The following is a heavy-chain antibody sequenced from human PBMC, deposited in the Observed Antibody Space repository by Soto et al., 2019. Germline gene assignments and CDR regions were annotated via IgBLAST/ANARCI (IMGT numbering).Heavy chain of an antibody. Sequence: GGSLRLSCAAAGGTCGSYGMHWVRQTIGKGLEWVSAIGTAGDTYYLGSVKGRFTISRENAKNSLYLQMHSLRAEDTAVYYCAALSPSVDSQPRRGYSYRSGSYSGMDVWGQGTTVTVSS. J-gene: IGHJ6*02. CDR3: AALSPSVDSQPRRGYSYRSGSYSGMDV. D-gene: IGHD5-18*01. CDR1: GGTCGSYG. CDR2: IGTAGDT. V-gene: IGHV3-13*01.